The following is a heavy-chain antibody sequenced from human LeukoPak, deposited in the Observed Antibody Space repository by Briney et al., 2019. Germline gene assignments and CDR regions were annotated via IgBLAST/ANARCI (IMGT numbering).Heavy chain of an antibody. Sequence: PGRSLRLPCAASGFTFDDYAMHWVRQAPGKGLEWVSGISWNSGSIHYADSVKGRFTISRDNAKNSLYLEMNSLRPEDTALYYCVKARRNFYFDYWGQGTLVTVSS. CDR3: VKARRNFYFDY. D-gene: IGHD4-4*01. V-gene: IGHV3-9*01. CDR1: GFTFDDYA. J-gene: IGHJ4*02. CDR2: ISWNSGSI.